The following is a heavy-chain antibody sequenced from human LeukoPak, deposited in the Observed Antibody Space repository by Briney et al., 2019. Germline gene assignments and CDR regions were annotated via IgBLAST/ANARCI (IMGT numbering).Heavy chain of an antibody. V-gene: IGHV3-30*02. J-gene: IGHJ4*02. Sequence: GGSLRLSCAASGFTFSSYGMHWVHQAPGKGLEWVAFIRYDGSNKYYADSVKGRFTISRDNSKNTLYLQMNSLRAEDTAVYYCAKDPPTIVLMVYAPGWVDYWGQGTLVTVSS. CDR3: AKDPPTIVLMVYAPGWVDY. D-gene: IGHD2-8*01. CDR1: GFTFSSYG. CDR2: IRYDGSNK.